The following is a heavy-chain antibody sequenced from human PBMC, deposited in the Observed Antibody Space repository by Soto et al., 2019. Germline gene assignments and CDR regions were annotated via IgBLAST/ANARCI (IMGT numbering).Heavy chain of an antibody. V-gene: IGHV3-30-3*01. CDR1: GFTFSSYA. CDR3: ARDHDYGDYVIYYYFDY. D-gene: IGHD4-17*01. Sequence: GGSLRLSCAASGFTFSSYAMHWVRQAPGKGLEWVAVISYDGSNKYYADSVKGRFTISRDNSKNTLYLQMNSLRAEDTAVYYCARDHDYGDYVIYYYFDYWGQGTLVTVSS. CDR2: ISYDGSNK. J-gene: IGHJ4*02.